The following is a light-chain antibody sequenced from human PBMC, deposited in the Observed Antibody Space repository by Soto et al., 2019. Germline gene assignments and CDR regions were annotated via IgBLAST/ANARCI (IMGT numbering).Light chain of an antibody. V-gene: IGLV2-14*01. CDR1: SSDVGGYNY. J-gene: IGLJ3*02. Sequence: QSVLTQPASVSGSPGQSITISCTGTSSDVGGYNYVSWYQQHPGKAPKVMIYEVSNRPSGVSNRFSVSKSGNTASLTISGLQAEDEADYYCSSYTTSSTLVFGGGTKLTVL. CDR3: SSYTTSSTLV. CDR2: EVS.